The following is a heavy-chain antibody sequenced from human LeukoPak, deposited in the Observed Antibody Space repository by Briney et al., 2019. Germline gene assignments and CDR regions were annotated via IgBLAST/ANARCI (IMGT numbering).Heavy chain of an antibody. CDR2: INPNSGGT. CDR1: GYTFTGYY. CDR3: ARGPRITMIVVVIGY. V-gene: IGHV1-2*02. Sequence: ASVKVSCKASGYTFTGYYMHWVRQAPGQGLEWMGWINPNSGGTNYAQKFQGRVTMTRDTSISTAYMELSRLRSDDMAVYYCARGPRITMIVVVIGYWGQGTLVAVSS. D-gene: IGHD3-22*01. J-gene: IGHJ4*02.